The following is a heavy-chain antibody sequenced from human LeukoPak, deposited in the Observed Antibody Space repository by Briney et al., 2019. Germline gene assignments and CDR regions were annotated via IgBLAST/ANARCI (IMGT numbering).Heavy chain of an antibody. CDR2: INPGSGAT. J-gene: IGHJ6*02. Sequence: ASVKVSCKASGYTFIGHYIHWVRQAPGQGLEWMGWINPGSGATHYAQKFQGWVTMTRDTSISTAYMELSSLRSEDTAVYYCARGAGTTWWAHYYYGMDVWGQGTTVTVSS. D-gene: IGHD1-1*01. CDR3: ARGAGTTWWAHYYYGMDV. V-gene: IGHV1-2*04. CDR1: GYTFIGHY.